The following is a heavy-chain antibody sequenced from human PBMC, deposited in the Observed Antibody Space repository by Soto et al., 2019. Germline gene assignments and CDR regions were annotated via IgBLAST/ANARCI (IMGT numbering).Heavy chain of an antibody. V-gene: IGHV3-23*01. Sequence: GGSLRLSCAASGFTFSSYAMSWVRQAPGKGLEWVSAISGSGGSTYYADSVKGRFTISRDNSKNTLYLQMNSLRPEDTAVYYCAKDGYCSSTSCYGFYYYYYMDVWGKGTTVTVSS. CDR2: ISGSGGST. D-gene: IGHD2-2*03. CDR3: AKDGYCSSTSCYGFYYYYYMDV. J-gene: IGHJ6*03. CDR1: GFTFSSYA.